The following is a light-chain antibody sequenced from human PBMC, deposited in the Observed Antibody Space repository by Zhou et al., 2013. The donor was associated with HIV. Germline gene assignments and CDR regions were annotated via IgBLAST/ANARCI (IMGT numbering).Light chain of an antibody. V-gene: IGKV1-5*03. CDR2: KAS. CDR3: QQSYSIPVT. J-gene: IGKJ4*01. Sequence: DIQMTQSPSTLSASVGDRVTITCRASQSINAWLAWYQHKPGKAPTLLIYKASTLESGVPSRFSGGGSGTQFTLTIDSLRPEDSASYYCQQSYSIPVTFGGGTKV. CDR1: QSINAW.